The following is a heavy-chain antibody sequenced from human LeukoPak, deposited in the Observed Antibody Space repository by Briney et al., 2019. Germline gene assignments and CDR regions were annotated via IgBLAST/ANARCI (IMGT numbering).Heavy chain of an antibody. CDR3: ARVYSGYDLPGSLANYYFDY. D-gene: IGHD5-12*01. V-gene: IGHV4-4*07. CDR1: GGSISSYY. J-gene: IGHJ4*02. CDR2: FYSGGST. Sequence: PSETLSLTCTVSGGSISSYYWSWIRQPAGKGLELIGRFYSGGSTDYNPSLKSRVTMSVATSKNQFSLKLSSVTAADTAVYYCARVYSGYDLPGSLANYYFDYWGQGTLATVSS.